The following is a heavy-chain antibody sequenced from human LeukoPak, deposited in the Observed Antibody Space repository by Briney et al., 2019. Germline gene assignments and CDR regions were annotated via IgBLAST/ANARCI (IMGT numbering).Heavy chain of an antibody. V-gene: IGHV1-69*13. CDR3: ARVRGRWLQSRLDY. Sequence: SVKVSCKASGGTFSSYAISWVRQAPGQGLEWMGGIIPIFGTANYAQKFQGRVTITADESTSTAYMELSSLRSEDTAVYYCARVRGRWLQSRLDYWGQETLVTVSS. CDR2: IIPIFGTA. J-gene: IGHJ4*02. D-gene: IGHD5-24*01. CDR1: GGTFSSYA.